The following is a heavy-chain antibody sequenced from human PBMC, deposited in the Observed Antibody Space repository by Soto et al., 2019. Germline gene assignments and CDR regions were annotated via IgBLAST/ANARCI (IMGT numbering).Heavy chain of an antibody. CDR1: GGTFSKYS. CDR3: ARQFDYDSSGYYYAY. Sequence: SVKVSCKASGGTFSKYSISWVRQAPGQGLEWMGGIIPMFGTANYAQKFQGRVTITADESTSTAYMELSSLRSEDTAVYYCARQFDYDSSGYYYAYWGQGTLVTVSS. D-gene: IGHD3-22*01. CDR2: IIPMFGTA. V-gene: IGHV1-69*13. J-gene: IGHJ4*02.